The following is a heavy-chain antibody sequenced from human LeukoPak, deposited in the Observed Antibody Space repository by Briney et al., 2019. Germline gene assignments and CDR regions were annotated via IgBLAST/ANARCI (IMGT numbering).Heavy chain of an antibody. D-gene: IGHD6-13*01. CDR3: ARDPLGSSRPFDY. Sequence: GGSLRLSCAASGFTFSSYGMHWVRQAPGKGLEWVAVIWYDGSNKYYADSVKGRFTISRDNSKNTLYLQMNSLRAEDMAVYYCARDPLGSSRPFDYWGQGTLVTVSS. V-gene: IGHV3-33*01. J-gene: IGHJ4*02. CDR2: IWYDGSNK. CDR1: GFTFSSYG.